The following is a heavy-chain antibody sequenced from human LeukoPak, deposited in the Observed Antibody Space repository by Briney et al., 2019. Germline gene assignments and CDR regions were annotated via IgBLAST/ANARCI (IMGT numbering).Heavy chain of an antibody. CDR2: MNPNSGNT. V-gene: IGHV1-8*01. Sequence: ASVKVSCKASGYTFTSYDINWVRQATGQGLEWMGWMNPNSGNTGYAQKFQGRVTMTRNTSISTAYMELSSLRSEDTAVYYCARGLTDHDIVVVSSPQEWGYYYYGMDVWGQGTTVTVSS. CDR1: GYTFTSYD. D-gene: IGHD2-2*01. J-gene: IGHJ6*02. CDR3: ARGLTDHDIVVVSSPQEWGYYYYGMDV.